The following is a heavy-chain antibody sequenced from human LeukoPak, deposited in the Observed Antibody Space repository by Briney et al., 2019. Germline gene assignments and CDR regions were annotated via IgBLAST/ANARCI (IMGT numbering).Heavy chain of an antibody. V-gene: IGHV1-2*02. D-gene: IGHD6-19*01. CDR1: GYTFNGYY. CDR2: INPNSGGT. Sequence: GASVKVSCKASGYTFNGYYKHWVRQAPGQGLEWMGWINPNSGGTNYAQKFQGGVTMTRDTSISTAYMELSRLRSDDTAMYYCARSSGWKYNIDYWGQGTLVTVSS. CDR3: ARSSGWKYNIDY. J-gene: IGHJ4*02.